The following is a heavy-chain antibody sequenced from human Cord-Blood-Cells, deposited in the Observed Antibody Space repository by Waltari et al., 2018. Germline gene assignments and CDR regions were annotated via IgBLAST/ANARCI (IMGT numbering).Heavy chain of an antibody. D-gene: IGHD6-25*01. Sequence: QVQLQQWGAGLLKPSETLSLTCAVYGGSFSGYYWSWIRRPQGKGLEGIGEITHSGSTNYTPSLKSRVTISVDTSKNQFSLKLSSVTAADTAVYYCARQGLTDAFDIWGQGTMVTVSS. CDR3: ARQGLTDAFDI. CDR1: GGSFSGYY. J-gene: IGHJ3*02. V-gene: IGHV4-34*01. CDR2: ITHSGST.